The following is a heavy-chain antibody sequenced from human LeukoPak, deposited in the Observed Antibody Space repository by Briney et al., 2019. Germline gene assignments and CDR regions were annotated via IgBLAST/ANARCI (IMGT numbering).Heavy chain of an antibody. Sequence: GASVKVSCKASGYTFTGYYMHWARQAPGQGLEWMGWINPNSGGTNYAQKFQGRVTMTRDTSISTAYMELSRLRSDDTAVYYCARGGSRYCSSTSCYVLRDYWGQGTLVTVSS. J-gene: IGHJ4*02. V-gene: IGHV1-2*02. CDR1: GYTFTGYY. CDR2: INPNSGGT. CDR3: ARGGSRYCSSTSCYVLRDY. D-gene: IGHD2-2*01.